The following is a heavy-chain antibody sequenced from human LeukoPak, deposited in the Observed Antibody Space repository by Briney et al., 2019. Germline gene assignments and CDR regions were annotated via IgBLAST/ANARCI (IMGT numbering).Heavy chain of an antibody. CDR3: ARDYYGSGSYYFSSYYGMDV. V-gene: IGHV3-30*03. Sequence: PGGSLRLSCAASGFTFSSYGMHWVRQAPGKGLEWVAVISYDGSNKYYADSVKGRFTISRDNSKNTLYLQMNSLRAEDTAVYYCARDYYGSGSYYFSSYYGMDVWGQGTTVTVSS. CDR2: ISYDGSNK. D-gene: IGHD3-10*01. J-gene: IGHJ6*02. CDR1: GFTFSSYG.